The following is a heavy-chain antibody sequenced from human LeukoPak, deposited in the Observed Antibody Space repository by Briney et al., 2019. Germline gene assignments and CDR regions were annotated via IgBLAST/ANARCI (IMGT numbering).Heavy chain of an antibody. D-gene: IGHD2/OR15-2a*01. CDR2: IYYTGST. J-gene: IGHJ6*02. V-gene: IGHV4-59*08. Sequence: SETLSLTCAVSGGSISGYFWSWSRKPQGKGMERIGYIYYTGSTINNPSLRSRVTMSVDVSKNQYSLTLSSVTAADTAVYYCARHDPVGHFLRGMGVWGQGATVTVSS. CDR3: ARHDPVGHFLRGMGV. CDR1: GGSISGYF.